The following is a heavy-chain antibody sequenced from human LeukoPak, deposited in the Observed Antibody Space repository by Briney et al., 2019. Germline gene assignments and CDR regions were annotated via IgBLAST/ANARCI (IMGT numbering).Heavy chain of an antibody. CDR1: GFTFSSYA. CDR3: ARDTVGVTDY. D-gene: IGHD1-26*01. J-gene: IGHJ4*02. CDR2: ISGSGGST. V-gene: IGHV3-23*01. Sequence: GGSLRLSCAASGFTFSSYAMSWVRQAPGKGLEWASAISGSGGSTYYADSVKGRFTISGDNAKNSLYLQMNSLRAEDTALYYCARDTVGVTDYWGQGTLVTVSS.